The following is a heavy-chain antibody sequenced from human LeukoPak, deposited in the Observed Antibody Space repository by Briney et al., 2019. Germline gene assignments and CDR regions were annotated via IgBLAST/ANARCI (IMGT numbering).Heavy chain of an antibody. V-gene: IGHV4-39*07. Sequence: NPSETLSLTCTVSGGSISSSSYYWGWIRQPPGKGLEWIGSIYYSGSTYYNPSLKSRVTISVDTSKNQFSLKLTSVTAADTALYYCARSLGYCGSTSCYRSGFDYWGQGTLVTVSS. CDR2: IYYSGST. J-gene: IGHJ4*02. CDR3: ARSLGYCGSTSCYRSGFDY. CDR1: GGSISSSSYY. D-gene: IGHD2-2*01.